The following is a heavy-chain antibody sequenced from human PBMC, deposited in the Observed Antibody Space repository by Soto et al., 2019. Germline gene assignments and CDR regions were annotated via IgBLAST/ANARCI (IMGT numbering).Heavy chain of an antibody. Sequence: SVKVSCKASGGTFSSYAISWVRQAPGQGLEWMGGIIPIFGTANYAQKFQGRVTITADESTSTAYMELSSLRSEDTAVYYCACDYYDSSGYLADDAFDIWGQGTTVTVSS. CDR2: IIPIFGTA. CDR1: GGTFSSYA. CDR3: ACDYYDSSGYLADDAFDI. V-gene: IGHV1-69*13. D-gene: IGHD3-22*01. J-gene: IGHJ3*02.